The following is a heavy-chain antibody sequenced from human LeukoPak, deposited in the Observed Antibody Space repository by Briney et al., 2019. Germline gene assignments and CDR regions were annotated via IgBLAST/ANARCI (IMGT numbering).Heavy chain of an antibody. V-gene: IGHV1-18*01. Sequence: ASVKVSCKASGYTFTSYGISWVRQAPGQGLEWMGWISAYNGNTNYAQKFQGRVTMTRDTSISTAYMELSRLGSDDTAGYYCARGHGYSDYVMGSNWFDPWGQGILVTVSS. CDR2: ISAYNGNT. CDR1: GYTFTSYG. J-gene: IGHJ5*02. CDR3: ARGHGYSDYVMGSNWFDP. D-gene: IGHD4-17*01.